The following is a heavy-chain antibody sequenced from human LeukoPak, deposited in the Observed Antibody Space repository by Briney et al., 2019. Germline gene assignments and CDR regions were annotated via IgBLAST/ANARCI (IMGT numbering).Heavy chain of an antibody. J-gene: IGHJ4*02. V-gene: IGHV3-30*03. CDR2: ISYDGSNN. CDR3: ARQTGNLDY. CDR1: GFSFSNYG. Sequence: SGGSLRLSCAASGFSFSNYGMHWVRQAPGKGLEWVAVISYDGSNNYYADSVKGRFTISRDNSKNTLYLQMNSLRAEDTAVYYYARQTGNLDYWGQGTLVTVSS. D-gene: IGHD7-27*01.